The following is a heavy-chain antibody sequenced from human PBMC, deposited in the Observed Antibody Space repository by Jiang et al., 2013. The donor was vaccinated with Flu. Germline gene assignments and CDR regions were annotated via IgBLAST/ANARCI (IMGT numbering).Heavy chain of an antibody. D-gene: IGHD3-22*01. Sequence: GPGLVKPSETLSLTCTVSGGSISSYYWSWIRQTPGKGLEWIGYFYYTGSSNQNPSLKSRVTISVDKSRNQFSLKLNSTTAADTAVYYCARGGYYDRSGDYYLLRFDIWGQGTMVTVSS. J-gene: IGHJ3*02. CDR1: GGSISSYY. CDR2: FYYTGSS. CDR3: ARGGYYDRSGDYYLLRFDI. V-gene: IGHV4-59*01.